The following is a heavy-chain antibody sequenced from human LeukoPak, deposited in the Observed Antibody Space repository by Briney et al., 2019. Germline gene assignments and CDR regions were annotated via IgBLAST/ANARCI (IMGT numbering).Heavy chain of an antibody. V-gene: IGHV1-8*01. J-gene: IGHJ5*02. CDR1: VYTFTSYD. D-gene: IGHD6-13*01. Sequence: ASVKVSCKASVYTFTSYDINLVRQATGQGLEWMGWRNPNSGNTGYAQKFQGRVTMTRNTSISTAYMELSSLRSEDTAVYYCARAGRSSSWYGGYNWFDPWGQGTLVTVSS. CDR3: ARAGRSSSWYGGYNWFDP. CDR2: RNPNSGNT.